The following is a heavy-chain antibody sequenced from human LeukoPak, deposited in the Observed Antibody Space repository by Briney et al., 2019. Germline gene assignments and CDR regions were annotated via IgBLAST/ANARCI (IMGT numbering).Heavy chain of an antibody. CDR1: EFTFSSYT. Sequence: GGSLRLSCAASEFTFSSYTMNWVRQAPGKGLEWVSSLSSSSTYIYYADSVKGRFTISRDNAKNSLYLQMNSLRAEDTAVYYCARGEAYCGGDCYSPGAFDIWGQGTMVTVSS. D-gene: IGHD2-21*02. CDR3: ARGEAYCGGDCYSPGAFDI. CDR2: LSSSSTYI. J-gene: IGHJ3*02. V-gene: IGHV3-21*01.